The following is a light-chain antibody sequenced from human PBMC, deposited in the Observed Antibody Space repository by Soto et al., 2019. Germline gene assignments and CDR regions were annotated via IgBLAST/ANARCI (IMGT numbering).Light chain of an antibody. CDR2: DVT. Sequence: QSVLTQPASVSGSPGQSIAISCTGSSSDIGAYNYVSWYQHHPGKAPKLIIYDVTSRPSGVSSRFSGAKSGNAASLIISGLQPEDEADYFCASYTSSSTYVFGTGTKLTVL. V-gene: IGLV2-14*01. J-gene: IGLJ1*01. CDR1: SSDIGAYNY. CDR3: ASYTSSSTYV.